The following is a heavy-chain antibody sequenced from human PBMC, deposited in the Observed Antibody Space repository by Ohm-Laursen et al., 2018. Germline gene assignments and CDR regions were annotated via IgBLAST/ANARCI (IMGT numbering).Heavy chain of an antibody. D-gene: IGHD5/OR15-5a*01. CDR1: GFTFTSSG. CDR3: VCLTASCAR. Sequence: ASVKVSCKASGFTFTSSGIRWVRQAPGQGLEWMGWISVYNGNTNYAQKLQGRVTMTTDTSTSTAYMELRSLRSDDTAVYYCVCLTASCARWGQGTLVTVSS. J-gene: IGHJ4*02. CDR2: ISVYNGNT. V-gene: IGHV1-18*01.